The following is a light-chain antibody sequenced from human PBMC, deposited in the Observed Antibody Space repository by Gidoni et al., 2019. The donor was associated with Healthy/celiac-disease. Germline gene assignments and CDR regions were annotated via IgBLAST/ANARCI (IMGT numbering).Light chain of an antibody. Sequence: DIQMTQSPSSLSASVGDRVTITCRARQSISSYLNWYQQKPGKAPKLLIYAASSLQSGVPSRFSGSGSGTDFTLTISSLQPEDFATYYCQQSYSTPRTFXQXTKLEIK. CDR1: QSISSY. J-gene: IGKJ2*01. V-gene: IGKV1-39*01. CDR3: QQSYSTPRT. CDR2: AAS.